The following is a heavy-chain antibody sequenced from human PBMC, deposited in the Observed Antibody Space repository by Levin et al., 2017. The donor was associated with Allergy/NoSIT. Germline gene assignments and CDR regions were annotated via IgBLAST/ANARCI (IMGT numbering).Heavy chain of an antibody. CDR3: AKDPRVVVITLTYNWFDP. Sequence: GGSLRLSCAASGFTFSSYAMSWVRQAPGKGLEWVSAISGSGGSTYYADSVKGRFTISRDNSKNTLYLQMNSLRAEDTAVYYCAKDPRVVVITLTYNWFDPWGQGTLVTVSS. V-gene: IGHV3-23*01. CDR1: GFTFSSYA. D-gene: IGHD3-22*01. J-gene: IGHJ5*02. CDR2: ISGSGGST.